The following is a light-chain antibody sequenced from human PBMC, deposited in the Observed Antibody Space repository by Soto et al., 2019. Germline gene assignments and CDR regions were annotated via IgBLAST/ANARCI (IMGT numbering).Light chain of an antibody. V-gene: IGKV1-39*01. Sequence: DIQMTQSPSSLSASVGDRVSITCRASQTIMSYLNWYQQKPGKAPKLLIYAASSLQSGVPSRFSGSGSGTDFTLTISSLQPEDFTTYYCQQSYSIPGTFGQGTRLEIK. J-gene: IGKJ5*01. CDR1: QTIMSY. CDR2: AAS. CDR3: QQSYSIPGT.